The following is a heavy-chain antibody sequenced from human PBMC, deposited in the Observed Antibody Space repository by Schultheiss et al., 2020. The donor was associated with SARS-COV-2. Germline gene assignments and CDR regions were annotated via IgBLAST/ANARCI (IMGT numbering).Heavy chain of an antibody. D-gene: IGHD3-22*01. Sequence: GGSLRLSCAASGFTFSSSEMSWVRQAPGRGLEWVSYISRRGGDTYYADSVKGRFTISRDNSKNTLYLQMNSLRAEDTAVYYCARDRRKFDLIVDYWGQGTLVTVSS. CDR3: ARDRRKFDLIVDY. CDR1: GFTFSSSE. J-gene: IGHJ4*02. CDR2: ISRRGGDT. V-gene: IGHV3-48*03.